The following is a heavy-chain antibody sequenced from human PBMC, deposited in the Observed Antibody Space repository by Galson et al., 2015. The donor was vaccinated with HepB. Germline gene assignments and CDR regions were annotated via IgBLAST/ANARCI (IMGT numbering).Heavy chain of an antibody. CDR3: ARDSIIAVAGTGMFDY. V-gene: IGHV3-7*03. CDR2: IKQDGSEK. D-gene: IGHD6-19*01. CDR1: GFTFSSYW. J-gene: IGHJ4*02. Sequence: SLRLSCAASGFTFSSYWMSWVRQAPGKGLEWVANIKQDGSEKYYVDSVKGRFTISRDNAKNSLYLQMNSLRAEDTAVYYCARDSIIAVAGTGMFDYWGQGTLVTVSS.